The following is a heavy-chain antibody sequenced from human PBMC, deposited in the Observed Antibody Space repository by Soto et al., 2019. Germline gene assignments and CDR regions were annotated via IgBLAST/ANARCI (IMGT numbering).Heavy chain of an antibody. Sequence: SETLSLTCTVSGGSISSHYWSWVRQPPGKGLEWIGYLYYTGSTNYNASLKSQVTMSLDTSKNQFSLMLTSVTAADTAVYYCVRVGAKVPPQDLGFDHWGQGILVTVS. CDR3: VRVGAKVPPQDLGFDH. V-gene: IGHV4-59*11. D-gene: IGHD2-15*01. CDR2: LYYTGST. CDR1: GGSISSHY. J-gene: IGHJ4*02.